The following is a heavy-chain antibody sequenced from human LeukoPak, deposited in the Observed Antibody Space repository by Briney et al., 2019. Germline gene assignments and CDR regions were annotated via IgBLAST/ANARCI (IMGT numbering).Heavy chain of an antibody. V-gene: IGHV1-8*03. Sequence: ASVKVSCKASGGTFSSYAISWVRQATGQGLEWMGWMNPNSGNTGYAQKFQGRVTITRNTSISTAYMELSSLRSEDTAVYYCARATTSLSPRFLEWLPTYYYYMDVWGKGTTVTVSS. CDR1: GGTFSSYA. CDR3: ARATTSLSPRFLEWLPTYYYYMDV. CDR2: MNPNSGNT. D-gene: IGHD3-3*01. J-gene: IGHJ6*03.